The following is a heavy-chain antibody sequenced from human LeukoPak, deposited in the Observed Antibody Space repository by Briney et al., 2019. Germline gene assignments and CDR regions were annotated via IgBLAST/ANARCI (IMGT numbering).Heavy chain of an antibody. CDR1: GFTFSSYG. CDR2: IRYDGSNK. D-gene: IGHD4-17*01. V-gene: IGHV3-30*02. Sequence: GGSLRLSCAASGFTFSSYGMHWVRQAPGKGLEWVAFIRYDGSNKYYADSVKGRFTISRDNSKNTLYLQMNNLRAEDTAVYYCARARGPGGDLAFDIWGQGTMVTVSS. J-gene: IGHJ3*02. CDR3: ARARGPGGDLAFDI.